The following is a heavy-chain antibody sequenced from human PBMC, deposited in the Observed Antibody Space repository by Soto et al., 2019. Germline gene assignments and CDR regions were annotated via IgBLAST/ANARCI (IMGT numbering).Heavy chain of an antibody. J-gene: IGHJ5*02. CDR3: ARVVVPAVGDWFDP. CDR1: GGSFSGYY. Sequence: AETLSLTCAVYGGSFSGYYWSWIRQPPGKGLEWIGEINHSGSTNYNPSLKSRVTISVDTSKNQFSLKLSSVTAADTAVYYCARVVVPAVGDWFDPWGQGTLVTVSS. D-gene: IGHD2-2*01. CDR2: INHSGST. V-gene: IGHV4-34*01.